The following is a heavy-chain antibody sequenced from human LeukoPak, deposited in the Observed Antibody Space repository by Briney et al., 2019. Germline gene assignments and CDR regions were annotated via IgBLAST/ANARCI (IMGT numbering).Heavy chain of an antibody. CDR1: GFTVSSNY. CDR2: IYSGGST. V-gene: IGHV3-66*01. D-gene: IGHD4-17*01. CDR3: AKARGGDYGDYVIFDY. Sequence: GGSLRLSCAASGFTVSSNYMSWVRQAPGKGLEWVSVIYSGGSTYYADSVKGRFTISRDNFKNTIYLQMNSLRAEDTAVYYCAKARGGDYGDYVIFDYWGQGTLVTVSS. J-gene: IGHJ4*02.